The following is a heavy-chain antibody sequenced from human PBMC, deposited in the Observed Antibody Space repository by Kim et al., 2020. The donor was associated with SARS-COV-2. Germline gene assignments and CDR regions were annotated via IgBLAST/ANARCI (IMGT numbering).Heavy chain of an antibody. Sequence: ASVKVSCKVSGYTLTELSMHWVRQAPGKGLEWMGGFDPEDGETIYAQKFQGRVTMTEDTSTDTAYMELSSLRSEDTAVYYCATTAGKRWLQLRDYYYYGMDVWGQGTTVTVSS. CDR2: FDPEDGET. D-gene: IGHD5-12*01. V-gene: IGHV1-24*01. CDR3: ATTAGKRWLQLRDYYYYGMDV. CDR1: GYTLTELS. J-gene: IGHJ6*02.